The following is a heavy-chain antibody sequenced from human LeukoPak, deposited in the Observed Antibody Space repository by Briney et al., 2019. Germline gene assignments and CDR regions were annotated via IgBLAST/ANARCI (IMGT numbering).Heavy chain of an antibody. CDR1: GFAFSSYN. Sequence: GGSLRLSCAASGFAFSSYNMNWVRQAPGKGLEWISYIGSSGSPTHYADSVGGRFTISRDNAKNSLYLQMNSLRDEDTAVYYCARDRVAVATYYFDYWGQGTLVTVSS. V-gene: IGHV3-48*02. CDR3: ARDRVAVATYYFDY. D-gene: IGHD6-19*01. J-gene: IGHJ4*02. CDR2: IGSSGSPT.